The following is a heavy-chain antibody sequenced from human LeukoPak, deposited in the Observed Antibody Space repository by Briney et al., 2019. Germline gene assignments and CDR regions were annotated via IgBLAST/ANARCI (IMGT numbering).Heavy chain of an antibody. CDR2: IKEDGSEK. D-gene: IGHD5/OR15-5a*01. V-gene: IGHV3-7*05. Sequence: GGSLRLSCVASGLSFSTSWMSWVRQAPGKGPEWVANIKEDGSEKSYVDSVNGRFTISRDNAKNSLYLQMDSLRVEDTAVYHCARGLVSRAAFDVWGQGTMVTVSS. CDR1: GLSFSTSW. J-gene: IGHJ3*01. CDR3: ARGLVSRAAFDV.